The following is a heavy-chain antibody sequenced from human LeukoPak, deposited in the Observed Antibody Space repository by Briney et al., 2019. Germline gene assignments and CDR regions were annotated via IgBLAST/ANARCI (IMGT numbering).Heavy chain of an antibody. CDR3: ASAAGNWFDP. Sequence: SQTLSLTCTVSGGSIYRNGYYWTWIRQHPGKGLEWIGYIYYSGSTYYNPSLKSRVSMSEDTSKNQFFLHLSSVTAPDTAVYYCASAAGNWFDPWGPGTLVTVSS. CDR1: GGSIYRNGYY. D-gene: IGHD3-10*01. J-gene: IGHJ5*02. CDR2: IYYSGST. V-gene: IGHV4-31*03.